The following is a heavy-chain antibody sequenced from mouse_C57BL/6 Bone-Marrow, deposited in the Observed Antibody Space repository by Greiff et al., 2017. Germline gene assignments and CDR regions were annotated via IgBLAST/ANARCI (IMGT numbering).Heavy chain of an antibody. J-gene: IGHJ1*03. CDR3: TRERGNWYFDV. CDR2: ISYDGSN. CDR1: GYSITGGYY. V-gene: IGHV3-6*01. Sequence: EVQLQESGPGLVKPSQSLSLTCSVTGYSITGGYYWNWIRQFPGNKLEWMGYISYDGSNNYNPSLKNRISITRDTSRNQFFLTLNSVTTEDTATYYCTRERGNWYFDVWGTGTTVTVSS.